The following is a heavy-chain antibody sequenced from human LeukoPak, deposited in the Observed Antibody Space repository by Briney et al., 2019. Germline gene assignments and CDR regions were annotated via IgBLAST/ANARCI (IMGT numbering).Heavy chain of an antibody. CDR3: ARDLASTVTTGVGY. CDR2: ISAYNGNT. V-gene: IGHV1-18*01. J-gene: IGHJ4*02. Sequence: ASVKVSCKASGYTFTSYGISWVRQAPGQGLEWMGWISAYNGNTNYAQKLQGRVTMTTDTSTSTAYMELRSLRSDDTAVYYCARDLASTVTTGVGYWGQGTLVSVSS. D-gene: IGHD4-17*01. CDR1: GYTFTSYG.